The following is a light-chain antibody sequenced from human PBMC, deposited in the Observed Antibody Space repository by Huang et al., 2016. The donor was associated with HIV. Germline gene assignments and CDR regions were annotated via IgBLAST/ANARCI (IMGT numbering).Light chain of an antibody. V-gene: IGKV3-15*01. Sequence: EIVMTQSPATLSVSPGERATLSCRASQSVTSNLAWYQQKPGQAPRLLIYGASTRATGNPARVSGSGSGTEFTLTISSLQSEDFAVYYCQRYDNWPKFTFGPGTKVDIK. CDR1: QSVTSN. CDR2: GAS. J-gene: IGKJ3*01. CDR3: QRYDNWPKFT.